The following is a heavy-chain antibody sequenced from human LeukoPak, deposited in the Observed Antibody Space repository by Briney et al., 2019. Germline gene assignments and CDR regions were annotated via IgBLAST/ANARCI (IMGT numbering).Heavy chain of an antibody. J-gene: IGHJ3*02. CDR2: IRYDGSIK. D-gene: IGHD1-26*01. Sequence: GGSLRLSCAASGFTFSSYGMHWVRQAPGKGLEWVAFIRYDGSIKYYADSVKGRFAISRDNSKNTLYLQMNSLGAEDTAAYYCAKVEQTSSYYTGGAFDIWGPGTTVTVSS. CDR3: AKVEQTSSYYTGGAFDI. V-gene: IGHV3-30*02. CDR1: GFTFSSYG.